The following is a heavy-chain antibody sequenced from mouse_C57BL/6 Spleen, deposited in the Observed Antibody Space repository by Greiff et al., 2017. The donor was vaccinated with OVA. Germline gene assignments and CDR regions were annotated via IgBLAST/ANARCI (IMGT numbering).Heavy chain of an antibody. CDR1: GYTFTEYT. J-gene: IGHJ4*01. CDR3: ARHEGGDYDDAGYYAMDY. CDR2: FYPGSGSI. V-gene: IGHV1-62-2*01. Sequence: QVQLKESGAELVKPGASVKLSCKASGYTFTEYTIHWVKQRSGQGLEWIGWFYPGSGSIKYNEKFKDKATLTADKSSSTVYMELSRLTSEDSAVYFCARHEGGDYDDAGYYAMDYWGQGTSVTVSS. D-gene: IGHD2-4*01.